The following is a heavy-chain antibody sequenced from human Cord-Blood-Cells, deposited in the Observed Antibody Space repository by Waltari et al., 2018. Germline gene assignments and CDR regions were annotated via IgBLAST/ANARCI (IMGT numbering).Heavy chain of an antibody. CDR2: IIPIFGTA. CDR3: ARGGYCSGGSCYEDY. D-gene: IGHD2-15*01. V-gene: IGHV1-69*01. CDR1: GGTSSSYA. J-gene: IGHJ4*02. Sequence: QVQLVQSGAEVKKPGSSVKVSCKASGGTSSSYAISWVLQAPGQGLEWMGGIIPIFGTANYAQKFQGRVTITADESTSTAYMELSSLRSEDTAVYYCARGGYCSGGSCYEDYWGQGTLVTVSS.